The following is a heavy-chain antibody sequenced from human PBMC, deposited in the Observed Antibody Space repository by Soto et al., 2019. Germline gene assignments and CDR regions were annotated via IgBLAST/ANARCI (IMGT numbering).Heavy chain of an antibody. Sequence: GGSLRLSCAASGFTFSIYAMSWVRQAPGKGLEWVSSIRAGGDNTYYADSVKGRFTISRDNSKSTLYLQVNSLRAEDTAVYYCAKHQPSWATQAAFDYWGQGTLVTVSS. J-gene: IGHJ4*02. CDR1: GFTFSIYA. CDR3: AKHQPSWATQAAFDY. CDR2: IRAGGDNT. V-gene: IGHV3-23*01. D-gene: IGHD2-2*01.